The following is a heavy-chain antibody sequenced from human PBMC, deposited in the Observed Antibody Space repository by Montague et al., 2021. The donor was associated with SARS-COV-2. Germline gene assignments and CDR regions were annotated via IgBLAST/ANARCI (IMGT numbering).Heavy chain of an antibody. V-gene: IGHV3-21*01. Sequence: SLRLSCAASGFTFSSYSMNWVRQAPGKGLEWVSSIRRGSSYIYYADSVKGRFTISRDDAKNSLYLQVNSLRAEDTAVYYCASSRTAGTVYYYYGMDVWGQGTTVTVS. CDR1: GFTFSSYS. J-gene: IGHJ6*02. CDR2: IRRGSSYI. CDR3: ASSRTAGTVYYYYGMDV. D-gene: IGHD6-13*01.